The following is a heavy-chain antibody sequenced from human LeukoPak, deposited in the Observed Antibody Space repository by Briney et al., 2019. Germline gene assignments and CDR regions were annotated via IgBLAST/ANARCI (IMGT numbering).Heavy chain of an antibody. CDR2: FHISGGT. J-gene: IGHJ4*02. V-gene: IGHV4-4*07. Sequence: SETLSLTCTVSGASISSYHWSWIRQPARKGLEWIGRFHISGGTNYNPSLKSRVTMSIDTSKNQFSLRLTSVTAADTAVYYCARDGLYSYGYSYFDYWGQGTLVTVFS. CDR1: GASISSYH. CDR3: ARDGLYSYGYSYFDY. D-gene: IGHD5-18*01.